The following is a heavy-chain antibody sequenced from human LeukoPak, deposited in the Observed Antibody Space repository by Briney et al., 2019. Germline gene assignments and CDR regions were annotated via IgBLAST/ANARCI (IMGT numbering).Heavy chain of an antibody. Sequence: PSETLSLTCTVSGVSISSYYLSWIRQPPGKGLEWIAYISDIGSINYNPSLKSRVTISLDTSKNQFSLKLSSVTAADTAVYYCAGHHPRNTVDFWGQGTLVTVSS. V-gene: IGHV4-59*08. CDR2: ISDIGSI. D-gene: IGHD2/OR15-2a*01. J-gene: IGHJ4*02. CDR3: AGHHPRNTVDF. CDR1: GVSISSYY.